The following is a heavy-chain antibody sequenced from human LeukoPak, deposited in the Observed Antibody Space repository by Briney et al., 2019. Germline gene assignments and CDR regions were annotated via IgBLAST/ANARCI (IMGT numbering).Heavy chain of an antibody. CDR2: ISDDGRNI. J-gene: IGHJ4*02. V-gene: IGHV3-30*04. CDR1: GFTFSSHA. Sequence: GRSLRLSCAASGFTFSSHAMHWVRQAPGRGLEWVAVISDDGRNIYYADSVKGRFTISSDNSKNTLYLQMNSLRAEDTAVYYCARAKLRDTFDYWGQGTLVTVSS. D-gene: IGHD1-7*01. CDR3: ARAKLRDTFDY.